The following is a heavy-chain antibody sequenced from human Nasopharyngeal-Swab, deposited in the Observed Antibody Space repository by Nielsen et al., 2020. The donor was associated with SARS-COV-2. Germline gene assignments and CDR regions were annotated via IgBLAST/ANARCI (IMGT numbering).Heavy chain of an antibody. CDR1: GYTLTELS. CDR3: ATTTQQPTHPIWFDP. D-gene: IGHD6-13*01. V-gene: IGHV1-24*01. Sequence: ASVKVSCKVSGYTLTELSMHWVRQAPGKGLEWMGGFDPEDGETIYAQKFQGRVTMTEDTSTDTAYMELSSLRSEDTAVYYCATTTQQPTHPIWFDPWGQGTLVTVSS. J-gene: IGHJ5*02. CDR2: FDPEDGET.